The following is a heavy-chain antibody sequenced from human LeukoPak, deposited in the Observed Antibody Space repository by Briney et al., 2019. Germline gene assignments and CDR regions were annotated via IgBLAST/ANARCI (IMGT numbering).Heavy chain of an antibody. Sequence: SVKVSCKASGGTFSSYAITWVRQAPGQGLEWMGGTIPIFGTANYAQKFQGRVTITADKSTSTAYMDLSSLRSEDTAVYYCARVRAAGRTRDAFDIWGQGTMVTVSS. J-gene: IGHJ3*02. V-gene: IGHV1-69*06. CDR2: TIPIFGTA. CDR1: GGTFSSYA. CDR3: ARVRAAGRTRDAFDI. D-gene: IGHD1-14*01.